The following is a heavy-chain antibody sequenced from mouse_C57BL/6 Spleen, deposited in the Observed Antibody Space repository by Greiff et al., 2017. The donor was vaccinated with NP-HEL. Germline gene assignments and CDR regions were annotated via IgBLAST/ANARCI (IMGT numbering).Heavy chain of an antibody. D-gene: IGHD1-1*01. CDR1: GYAFSSSW. CDR3: ARSRGSSYDYAMDY. V-gene: IGHV1-82*01. J-gene: IGHJ4*01. Sequence: QVQLQQSGPELVKPGASVKISCKASGYAFSSSWMNWVKQRPGKGLEWIGRIYPGDGDTNYNGKFKGKATLTADKSSSTAYMQLSSLTSEDSAVYFCARSRGSSYDYAMDYWGQGTSVTVSS. CDR2: IYPGDGDT.